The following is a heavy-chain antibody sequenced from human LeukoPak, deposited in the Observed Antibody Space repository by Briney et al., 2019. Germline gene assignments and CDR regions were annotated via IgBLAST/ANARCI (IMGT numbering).Heavy chain of an antibody. V-gene: IGHV4-59*01. D-gene: IGHD3-9*01. CDR3: ARVTGYMIEDYFDY. CDR2: IYYSGSA. Sequence: SETLSLTCTVSGGSISSYYWSWIRQPPGKGLEWIGYIYYSGSANYNPSLKSRVTISVDTSKNQFSLKLRSVTAADTAVYYCARVTGYMIEDYFDYWGQGILVTVSS. J-gene: IGHJ4*02. CDR1: GGSISSYY.